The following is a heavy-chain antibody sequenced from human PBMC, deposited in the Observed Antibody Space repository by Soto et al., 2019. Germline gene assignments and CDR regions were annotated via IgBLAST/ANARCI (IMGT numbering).Heavy chain of an antibody. CDR2: IYPGDSDT. CDR1: GYSFTSYW. D-gene: IGHD6-13*01. V-gene: IGHV5-51*01. Sequence: PGESLKISCKGSGYSFTSYWIGWVRQMPGKGLEWMGIIYPGDSDTRYSPSFQGQVTISADKSISTAYLQWSSLKASYTAMYYCARQAAAVDFDFDYWGQGTLVTVSS. CDR3: ARQAAAVDFDFDY. J-gene: IGHJ4*02.